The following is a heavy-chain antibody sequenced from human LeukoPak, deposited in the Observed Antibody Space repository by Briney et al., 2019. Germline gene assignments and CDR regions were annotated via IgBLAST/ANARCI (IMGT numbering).Heavy chain of an antibody. CDR3: ARVVVVAATRCWFDP. V-gene: IGHV4-30-2*01. D-gene: IGHD2-15*01. CDR2: IYHSGST. J-gene: IGHJ5*02. Sequence: SETLSLTCAVSGGSISSGGYSWSWIRQPPGKGLEWIGYIYHSGSTYYNPSLKSRVTISVDRSKNQFSLKLSSVTAADTAVYYRARVVVVAATRCWFDPWGQGTLVTVSS. CDR1: GGSISSGGYS.